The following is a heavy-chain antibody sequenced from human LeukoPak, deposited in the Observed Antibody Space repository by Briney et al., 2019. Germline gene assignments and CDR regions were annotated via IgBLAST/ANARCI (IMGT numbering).Heavy chain of an antibody. J-gene: IGHJ4*02. CDR3: ARVGATTYDF. D-gene: IGHD1-26*01. CDR1: GYTFTNYV. Sequence: ASVKVSCKASGYTFTNYVMHWVRRAPGQRLEWMGWINAGNGNTKYSQKFRDRVTITRDTSASTAYMELSSLRSEDTAVYYCARVGATTYDFWGQGTLVTVSS. V-gene: IGHV1-3*01. CDR2: INAGNGNT.